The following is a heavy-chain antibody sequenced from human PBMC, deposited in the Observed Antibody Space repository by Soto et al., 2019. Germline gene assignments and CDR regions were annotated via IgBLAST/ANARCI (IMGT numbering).Heavy chain of an antibody. CDR3: ARVGPTYYYDSSGYYFDY. CDR2: IYYSGST. V-gene: IGHV4-59*01. Sequence: SETLSLTCTVSGGSISSYYWSWIRQPPGKGLEWIGYIYYSGSTNYNPSLKSRVTISVDTSKNQFSLKLSSVTAADTAVYDCARVGPTYYYDSSGYYFDYWGQGTLVTVSS. D-gene: IGHD3-22*01. J-gene: IGHJ4*02. CDR1: GGSISSYY.